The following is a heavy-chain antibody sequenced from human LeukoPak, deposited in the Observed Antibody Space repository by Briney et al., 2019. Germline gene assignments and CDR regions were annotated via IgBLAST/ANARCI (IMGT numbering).Heavy chain of an antibody. V-gene: IGHV1-2*02. CDR1: GYRFTGHY. Sequence: GASVKVSCKASGYRFTGHYIHWVRQAPGQGLEWMGWVNPDSGDTNHAQTFQGRVTMTRDTSISTVYLELSSLTSDDTAVYYCARDPVRGYYYGLEYYFDYWGQGTLVTVSS. D-gene: IGHD3-22*01. CDR3: ARDPVRGYYYGLEYYFDY. J-gene: IGHJ4*02. CDR2: VNPDSGDT.